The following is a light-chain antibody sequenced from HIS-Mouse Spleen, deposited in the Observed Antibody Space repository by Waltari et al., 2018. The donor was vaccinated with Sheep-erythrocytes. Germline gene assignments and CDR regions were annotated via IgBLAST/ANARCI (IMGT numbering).Light chain of an antibody. CDR2: AAS. CDR3: QQANSFPIT. CDR1: QGISSW. J-gene: IGKJ5*01. V-gene: IGKV1-12*01. Sequence: DIQMTQSPSSVSASVGDRVTITCRASQGISSWLAWCQQKPGKALKLLIYAASSLQSGVPSRFSGSGSGTDFTLTISSLQPEDFATYYCQQANSFPITFGQGTRLEIK.